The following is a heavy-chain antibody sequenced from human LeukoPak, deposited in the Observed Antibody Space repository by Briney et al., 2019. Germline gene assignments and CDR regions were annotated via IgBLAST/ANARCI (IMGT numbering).Heavy chain of an antibody. CDR1: GGSFSDYY. CDR3: ARGAGNHPPNWFDP. Sequence: SETLSLTCAVYGGSFSDYYWSWIRQPPGKGLEWIGEISHSGSTHYNPSLKSRVTISVDTYKNQFSLNLTSVTAADTAVYTCARGAGNHPPNWFDPWGQGTLVTVSS. CDR2: ISHSGST. D-gene: IGHD6-13*01. V-gene: IGHV4-34*01. J-gene: IGHJ5*02.